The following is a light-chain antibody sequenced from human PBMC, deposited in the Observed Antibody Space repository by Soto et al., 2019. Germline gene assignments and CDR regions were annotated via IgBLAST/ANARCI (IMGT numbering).Light chain of an antibody. CDR3: QQYGSSPWA. J-gene: IGKJ1*01. CDR2: AAS. Sequence: EIVLTQSPGTLSLSPGERATLSCRASQSVRNNYLAWYQQKPGQAPRLLIYAASGRATGIPDRFSGSGSGTDSTLTISRLEPEDFAMYHCQQYGSSPWAVGQGTKVEIK. CDR1: QSVRNNY. V-gene: IGKV3-20*01.